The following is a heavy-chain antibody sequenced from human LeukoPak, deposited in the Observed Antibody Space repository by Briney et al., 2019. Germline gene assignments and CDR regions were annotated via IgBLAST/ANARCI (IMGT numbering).Heavy chain of an antibody. D-gene: IGHD3-9*01. Sequence: ASVKVSCKASGYTFTSHDINWVRQATGQGLEWMGWMNPNSGNTGYAQKFQGRVTMTRNTSISAAYMELSSLRSEDTAVYYCARRPAHHTDFDILTGYQPNDYWGQGTLVTVSS. V-gene: IGHV1-8*01. J-gene: IGHJ4*02. CDR3: ARRPAHHTDFDILTGYQPNDY. CDR1: GYTFTSHD. CDR2: MNPNSGNT.